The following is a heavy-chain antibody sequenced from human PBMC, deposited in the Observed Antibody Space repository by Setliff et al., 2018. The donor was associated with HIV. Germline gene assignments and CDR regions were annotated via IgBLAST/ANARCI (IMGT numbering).Heavy chain of an antibody. Sequence: PSETLSLTCAVYGGSVSGHYWGWFRQPPGKGLEWIGEITPTGDTNYIPSLKRRVAMSLDTSKNQFSLKLRSVTAADTAVYYCSTWNTTVDADSWGQGTLVTVSS. CDR2: ITPTGDT. CDR3: STWNTTVDADS. CDR1: GGSVSGHY. V-gene: IGHV4-34*01. D-gene: IGHD1-1*01. J-gene: IGHJ4*02.